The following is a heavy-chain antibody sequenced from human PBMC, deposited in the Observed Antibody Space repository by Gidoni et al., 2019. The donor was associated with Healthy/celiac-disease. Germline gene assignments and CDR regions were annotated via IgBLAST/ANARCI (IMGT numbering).Heavy chain of an antibody. J-gene: IGHJ4*02. V-gene: IGHV3-23*01. D-gene: IGHD6-19*01. Sequence: EVQLLESGCGLVQPGGSMRLSCAASGFTFSSHDMSWVRQAPGKGLEWVSASSGRGGSTYYADSVKGRFTISRDNSKNTLYLQMNSLRAEDTAVYYCAKKPRIAVAGVSDYWGQGTLVTVSS. CDR1: GFTFSSHD. CDR3: AKKPRIAVAGVSDY. CDR2: SSGRGGST.